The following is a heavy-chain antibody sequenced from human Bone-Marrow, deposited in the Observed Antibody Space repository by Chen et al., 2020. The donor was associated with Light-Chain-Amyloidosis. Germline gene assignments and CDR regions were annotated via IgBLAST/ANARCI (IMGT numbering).Heavy chain of an antibody. Sequence: QVQLQESGPGLEKPSETLSLTSVFSGLSVSHEYYWAWIRQPPGKGLEWSGNMHHTGKTYYNPSLKSRVTLSIDTSKTQFSLKLTSVTAADTSVYYCARGHSNVYSSSAQRRNWFDPWGQGTLVTVSS. V-gene: IGHV4-38-2*01. D-gene: IGHD6-6*01. CDR1: GLSVSHEYY. J-gene: IGHJ5*02. CDR3: ARGHSNVYSSSAQRRNWFDP. CDR2: MHHTGKT.